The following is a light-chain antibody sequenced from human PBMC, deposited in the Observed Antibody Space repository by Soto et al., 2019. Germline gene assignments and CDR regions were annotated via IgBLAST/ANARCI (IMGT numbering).Light chain of an antibody. CDR2: RNN. CDR1: SSNIGSNY. CDR3: AAWDDSRSGVL. J-gene: IGLJ2*01. V-gene: IGLV1-47*01. Sequence: QSVLTQPPSASGAPGQRVTISCSGSSSNIGSNYVYWYQQLPGTAPKLLMYRNNQRRSGVPDRFSGSKSGTSVSLAISGLRSEDEADDYCAAWDDSRSGVLFGGGTQRTGL.